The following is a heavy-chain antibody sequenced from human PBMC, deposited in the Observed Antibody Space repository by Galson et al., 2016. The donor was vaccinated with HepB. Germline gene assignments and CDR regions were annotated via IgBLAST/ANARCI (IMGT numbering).Heavy chain of an antibody. CDR1: GFTFSDYF. CDR3: ARAMANTVVTLDV. V-gene: IGHV3-11*01. Sequence: SLRLSCAASGFTFSDYFINWLRQAPGKGLEWLSYISTTGNTIFYADSVKGRFTISRDNAKSSLYLQMNSLRADDTAVYYCARAMANTVVTLDVWGLGTLVTVSS. J-gene: IGHJ4*02. CDR2: ISTTGNTI. D-gene: IGHD2-21*02.